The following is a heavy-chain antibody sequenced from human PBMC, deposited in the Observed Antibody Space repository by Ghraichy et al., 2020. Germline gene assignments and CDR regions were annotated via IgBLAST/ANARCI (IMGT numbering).Heavy chain of an antibody. Sequence: GGSLRLSCAASGFTFSSFVMNWVRQAPGKGLEWVSIIGGAYDTYYADSVTGRFTSSRDNSKNTLYLQMNSLRVEDTAVYFCSKDQGTVLAPAYWGQGTLVTVSS. CDR2: IGGAYDT. V-gene: IGHV3-23*01. D-gene: IGHD1/OR15-1a*01. CDR3: SKDQGTVLAPAY. CDR1: GFTFSSFV. J-gene: IGHJ4*02.